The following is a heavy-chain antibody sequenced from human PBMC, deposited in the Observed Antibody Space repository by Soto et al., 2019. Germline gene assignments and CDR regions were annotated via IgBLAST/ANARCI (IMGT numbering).Heavy chain of an antibody. CDR3: AANYDFWSGAYNWFDP. CDR1: GGSTSSSSYY. CDR2: IYYSGST. V-gene: IGHV4-39*01. D-gene: IGHD3-3*01. J-gene: IGHJ5*02. Sequence: SDTLSHTCTVSGGSTSSSSYYGGCIRQPPGKGLEWIGSIYYSGSTYYNPSLKSRVTISVDTSKNQFSLKLSSVTAADTAVYYCAANYDFWSGAYNWFDPWGQG.